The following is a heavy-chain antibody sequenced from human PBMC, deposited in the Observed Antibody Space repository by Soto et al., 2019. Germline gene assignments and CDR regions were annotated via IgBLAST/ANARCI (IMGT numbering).Heavy chain of an antibody. D-gene: IGHD6-13*01. CDR3: GAAGYYYYYGMDV. Sequence: HPGGSLRLSCAASGFTVSSNYMSWVRQAPGKGLEWVSVIYSGGSTYYADSVKGRFTISRDNSKNTLYLQMNSLRAEDTAVYYCGAAGYYYYYGMDVWGQGTTVTVSS. CDR1: GFTVSSNY. CDR2: IYSGGST. V-gene: IGHV3-53*01. J-gene: IGHJ6*02.